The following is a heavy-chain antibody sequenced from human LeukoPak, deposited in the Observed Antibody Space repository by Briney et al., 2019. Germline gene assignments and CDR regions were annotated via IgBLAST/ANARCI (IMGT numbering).Heavy chain of an antibody. CDR3: ARGGSRSYTSSTLDY. J-gene: IGHJ4*02. CDR2: IYTSGST. CDR1: GGSISSGSYY. D-gene: IGHD6-6*01. Sequence: SETLSLTCTVCGGSISSGSYYWSWIRQPAGKGLEWIGRIYTSGSTNYNPSLKSRVTISVDTSKNQFSVKLSSVTAADTAVYYCARGGSRSYTSSTLDYWGQGSLVTVSS. V-gene: IGHV4-61*02.